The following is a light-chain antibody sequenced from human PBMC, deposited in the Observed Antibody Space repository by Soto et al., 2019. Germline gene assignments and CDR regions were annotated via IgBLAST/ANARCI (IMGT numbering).Light chain of an antibody. J-gene: IGLJ2*01. CDR2: RNN. V-gene: IGLV1-40*01. CDR1: SSNIGAGYD. Sequence: QSVLTQPPSVSGSPGQRVTISCTGTSSNIGAGYDVHWYQQIPGTAPKLFIFRNNNRPSGVSDRFSGSKSGTSASLAITVLQAEDEADYYCQSYDNSLSARVFGGGTKLTVL. CDR3: QSYDNSLSARV.